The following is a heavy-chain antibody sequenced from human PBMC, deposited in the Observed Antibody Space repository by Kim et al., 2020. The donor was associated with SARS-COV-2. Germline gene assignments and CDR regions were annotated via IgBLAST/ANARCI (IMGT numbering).Heavy chain of an antibody. J-gene: IGHJ4*02. D-gene: IGHD2-21*02. V-gene: IGHV3-23*01. CDR3: AKGLLGCGGDCYIDY. Sequence: DSVKGRFTISRDISKNTLYLQMNSLRAEDTAIYYCAKGLLGCGGDCYIDYWGQGTLVTVSS.